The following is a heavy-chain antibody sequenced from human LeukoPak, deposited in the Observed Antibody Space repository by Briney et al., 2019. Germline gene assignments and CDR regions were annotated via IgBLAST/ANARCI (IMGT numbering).Heavy chain of an antibody. CDR2: INPNSGGT. V-gene: IGHV1-2*02. J-gene: IGHJ4*02. CDR3: ARAQLWINPPHFDY. Sequence: KPGASVKVSCKASGYTFTGYYMHWVRQAPGQGLEWMGWINPNSGGTNYAQKFQGRVTMTRDTSISTAYMELSRLRSDDTAVYYCARAQLWINPPHFDYWGQGTLVTVSS. D-gene: IGHD5-18*01. CDR1: GYTFTGYY.